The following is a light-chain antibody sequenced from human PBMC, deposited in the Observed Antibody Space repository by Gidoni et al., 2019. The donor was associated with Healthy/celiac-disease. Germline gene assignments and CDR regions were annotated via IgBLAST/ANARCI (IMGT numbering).Light chain of an antibody. Sequence: QAGLTQPPSVSKGLRQTATLTCTGNSNNVGNQGAAWLQQHQGHPPKLLSYRNNNRPSGISERLSASRSGNTASLTITGLQPEDEADCYCSAWDSSLSVFGGGTKLTVL. V-gene: IGLV10-54*01. CDR2: RNN. J-gene: IGLJ2*01. CDR3: SAWDSSLSV. CDR1: SNNVGNQG.